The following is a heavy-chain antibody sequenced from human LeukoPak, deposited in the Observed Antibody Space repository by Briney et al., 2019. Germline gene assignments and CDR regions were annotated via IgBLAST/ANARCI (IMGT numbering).Heavy chain of an antibody. CDR1: GGSISSYY. Sequence: SETLSLTCTVSGGSISSYYWSWIRQPPGKGLKWIGYIYYSGSTNYNPSLKSRVTISVDTSKNQFSLKLSSVTAADTAVYYCARQAYYYDSSGYNDAFDIWGQGTMVTVSS. J-gene: IGHJ3*02. V-gene: IGHV4-59*08. CDR2: IYYSGST. D-gene: IGHD3-22*01. CDR3: ARQAYYYDSSGYNDAFDI.